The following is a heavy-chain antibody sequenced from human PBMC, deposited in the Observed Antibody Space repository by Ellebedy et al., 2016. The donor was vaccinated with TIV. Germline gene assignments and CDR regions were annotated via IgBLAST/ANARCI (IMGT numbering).Heavy chain of an antibody. CDR3: AREFGLPDN. D-gene: IGHD3-10*01. Sequence: ASVKVSCKTSAYTLIDYGISWWRRAPGQGLEGMGWNSAYNGNPKYAQRLQGRVTMTTDTSTNTTYMELRSLRSDDTAVYYCAREFGLPDNWGQGTLVTVSS. CDR2: NSAYNGNP. CDR1: AYTLIDYG. J-gene: IGHJ4*02. V-gene: IGHV1-18*01.